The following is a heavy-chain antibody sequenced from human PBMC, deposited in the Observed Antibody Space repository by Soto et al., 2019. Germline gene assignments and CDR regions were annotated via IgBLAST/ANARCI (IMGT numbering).Heavy chain of an antibody. D-gene: IGHD4-17*01. CDR3: ARMNVDSYQFYYAMDV. CDR2: IFSDNER. J-gene: IGHJ6*02. Sequence: SGPTLVNPTETLTLTCTVSGFSLTTGKMGVSWIRQPPGKALEWLAHIFSDNERSYSTALQGRLTISKDTSGSQVVLSMTNVDPVDTATYYCARMNVDSYQFYYAMDVWGQGTTVTVSS. CDR1: GFSLTTGKMG. V-gene: IGHV2-26*01.